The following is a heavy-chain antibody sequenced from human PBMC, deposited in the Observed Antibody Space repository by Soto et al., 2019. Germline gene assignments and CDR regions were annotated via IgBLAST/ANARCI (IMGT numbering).Heavy chain of an antibody. V-gene: IGHV3-66*01. CDR3: ARCSTVIPYYFDY. CDR1: GFTVSSNY. D-gene: IGHD4-17*01. CDR2: IYSGGST. Sequence: GGSLRLSCAASGFTVSSNYMSWVRQAPGKGLEWVSVIYSGGSTYYADSVKGRFTISRDNSKNTLYLQMNSLRAEDTAVYYCARCSTVIPYYFDYWGQGTLVTVSS. J-gene: IGHJ4*02.